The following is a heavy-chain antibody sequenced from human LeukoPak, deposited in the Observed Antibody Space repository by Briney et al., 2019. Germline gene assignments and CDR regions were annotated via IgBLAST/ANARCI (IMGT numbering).Heavy chain of an antibody. V-gene: IGHV4-59*01. Sequence: SETLSLTCTVSGGSISSYYWSWIRQPPGKGLEWIGYIYYSGSTNYNPSLKSRVTISVDTSKNQFSLKLSSVTAADTAVYYCARAWLSSSGTDAFDIWGPGTMVTVSS. D-gene: IGHD3-22*01. CDR3: ARAWLSSSGTDAFDI. J-gene: IGHJ3*02. CDR1: GGSISSYY. CDR2: IYYSGST.